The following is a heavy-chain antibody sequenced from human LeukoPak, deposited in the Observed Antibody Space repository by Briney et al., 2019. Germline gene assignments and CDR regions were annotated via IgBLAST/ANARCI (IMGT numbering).Heavy chain of an antibody. J-gene: IGHJ4*02. V-gene: IGHV4-4*07. D-gene: IGHD6-13*01. Sequence: PSETLSLTCTVSGGSISRSYWSWMRQPAGKGPEWIGRIYGSGTITYNPSLESRVTMSVDTSKNQFSLKLRSVTATDTAVYYCAGFNSSWYGIGYWGQGTLVTVSS. CDR3: AGFNSSWYGIGY. CDR1: GGSISRSY. CDR2: IYGSGTI.